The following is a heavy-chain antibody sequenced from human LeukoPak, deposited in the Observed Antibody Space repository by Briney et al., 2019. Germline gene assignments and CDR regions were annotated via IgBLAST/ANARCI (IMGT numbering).Heavy chain of an antibody. CDR1: GFTFSTYT. V-gene: IGHV3-33*08. CDR3: ARGLNRDTAMADFGY. D-gene: IGHD5-18*01. CDR2: IWYDGSNK. Sequence: GGSLRLSCAASGFTFSTYTMNWVRQAPGKGLEWVAVIWYDGSNKYYADSVKGRFTISRDNSKNTLYLQMNSLRAEDTAVYYCARGLNRDTAMADFGYWGQGTLVTVSS. J-gene: IGHJ4*02.